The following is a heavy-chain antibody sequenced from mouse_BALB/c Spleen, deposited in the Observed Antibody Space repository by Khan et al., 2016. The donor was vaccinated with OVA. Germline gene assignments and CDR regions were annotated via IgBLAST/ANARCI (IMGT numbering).Heavy chain of an antibody. CDR2: INPSNGYT. CDR3: VRDGAYHRNDGWVAY. J-gene: IGHJ3*01. D-gene: IGHD2-14*01. Sequence: VQLQQSGAELARPGASVKMSCKASGYTFTSYTIHWIKKRPGQGLEWIGYINPSNGYTNYNQKFKDKATLTTDKSSTTAYLQLSSLTCDDSAVYNCVRDGAYHRNDGWVAYWGQGTLVTVSA. CDR1: GYTFTSYT. V-gene: IGHV1-4*01.